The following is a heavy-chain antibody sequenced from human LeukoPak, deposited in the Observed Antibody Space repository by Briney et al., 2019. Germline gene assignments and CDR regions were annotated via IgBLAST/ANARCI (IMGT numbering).Heavy chain of an antibody. Sequence: GASVKVSCKASGYTFTSYYMHWVRQAPGQGLEWMGIINPSGGSTSYAQKFQGRVTMTRDTSTSTVYMELSSLRSEDTAVYYCAREQLERGGYYYYGMDVWGQGTTVTVSS. CDR2: INPSGGST. D-gene: IGHD6-6*01. CDR3: AREQLERGGYYYYGMDV. V-gene: IGHV1-46*01. J-gene: IGHJ6*02. CDR1: GYTFTSYY.